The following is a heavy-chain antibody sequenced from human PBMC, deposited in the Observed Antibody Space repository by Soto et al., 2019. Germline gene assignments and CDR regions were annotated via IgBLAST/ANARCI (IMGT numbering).Heavy chain of an antibody. D-gene: IGHD6-19*01. J-gene: IGHJ5*02. CDR3: AGMPYTSGLRFDP. Sequence: PSETLSLTCNMSGDSYSISTYSWSWIRQPPGKALQWIGFIYQSGVTSYNPSLASRVSISLDRSNNQCSLKLKSVTAADTAVYFCAGMPYTSGLRFDPWGPDTLVTVAS. CDR1: GDSYSISTYS. V-gene: IGHV4-30-2*01. CDR2: IYQSGVT.